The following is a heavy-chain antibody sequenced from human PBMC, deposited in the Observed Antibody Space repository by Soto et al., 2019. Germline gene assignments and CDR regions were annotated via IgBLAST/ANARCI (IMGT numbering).Heavy chain of an antibody. CDR1: GGSIRSGGYS. V-gene: IGHV4-30-2*01. CDR3: ARGTIQLWLHY. J-gene: IGHJ4*02. Sequence: QLQLQQSGSGLVKPSQTLSLPCADSGGSIRSGGYSWSWIRQPPGKGLEWIGYIYHSGSTYYNPSLKSRVTISVDRAKNQFSLKLSSVTAADTAVDYWARGTIQLWLHYWGQGTLVTVSS. CDR2: IYHSGST. D-gene: IGHD5-18*01.